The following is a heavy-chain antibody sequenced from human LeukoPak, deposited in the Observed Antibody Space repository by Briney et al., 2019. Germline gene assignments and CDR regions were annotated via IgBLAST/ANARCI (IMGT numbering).Heavy chain of an antibody. D-gene: IGHD3-22*01. CDR2: ISSSGSTI. CDR3: ARGGYYYAVFDY. J-gene: IGHJ4*02. V-gene: IGHV3-48*03. CDR1: GFTFSSYE. Sequence: QPGGSLRLSCAASGFTFSSYEMNWVRQAPGKGLEWVSYISSSGSTIYYADSVKGRFTISRDNAKNSLYLQMNSLRAEDTAVYYCARGGYYYAVFDYWGQGTLVTVSS.